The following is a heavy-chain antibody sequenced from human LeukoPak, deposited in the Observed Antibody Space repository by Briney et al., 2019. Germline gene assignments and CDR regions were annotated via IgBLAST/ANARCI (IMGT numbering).Heavy chain of an antibody. V-gene: IGHV4-34*01. CDR2: INHSGST. D-gene: IGHD5-18*01. J-gene: IGHJ5*02. CDR1: GGSFSGYY. Sequence: SETLSLTCAVYGGSFSGYYWSWIRQPPGKGLEWIGEINHSGSTNYNPSLKSRVTISVDTSKNQLSQKLSSVTAADTAVYYCARVGHGGYSYGYSNWFDPWGQGTLVTVSS. CDR3: ARVGHGGYSYGYSNWFDP.